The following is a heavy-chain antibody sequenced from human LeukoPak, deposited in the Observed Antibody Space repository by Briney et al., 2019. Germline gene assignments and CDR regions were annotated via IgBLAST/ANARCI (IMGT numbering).Heavy chain of an antibody. CDR2: INHRGST. J-gene: IGHJ3*02. D-gene: IGHD6-13*01. V-gene: IGHV4-34*01. Sequence: PSETLSLTCAVYGGSFSGSYWSWIRQPPGKGLEWIGEINHRGSTNYNPSLESRVTMSVDTSKNQFSLKLSSVTAADTAVYYCARVRYSSSWNDAFDIWGQGTMVTVSS. CDR3: ARVRYSSSWNDAFDI. CDR1: GGSFSGSY.